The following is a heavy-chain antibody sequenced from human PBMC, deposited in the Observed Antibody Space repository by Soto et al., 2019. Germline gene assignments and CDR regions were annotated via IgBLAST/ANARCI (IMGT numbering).Heavy chain of an antibody. J-gene: IGHJ5*01. D-gene: IGHD6-19*01. V-gene: IGHV3-23*01. CDR2: INSDGAT. CDR3: ASRPRGSVAGTLDS. Sequence: GGSLRLSCVASGFTFKNYAMSWVRQAPGKGLEWVSVINSDGATYYADSVQGRFSISRDNSKSTLCLQMNSLSVEDTAIYYCASRPRGSVAGTLDSWGQGSLVTVSS. CDR1: GFTFKNYA.